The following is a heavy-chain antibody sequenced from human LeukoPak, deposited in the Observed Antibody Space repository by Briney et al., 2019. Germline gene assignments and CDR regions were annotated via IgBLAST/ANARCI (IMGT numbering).Heavy chain of an antibody. J-gene: IGHJ4*02. CDR3: ARATRLPDY. Sequence: GGPLRLSCIVSGFTFSTTWMSWVRQAPGKGPEWVAIINQDGSEKIYVDSLKGRFTISRDNAKDSLHLQMHSLRVEDTAVYYCARATRLPDYWGQGTLVTVS. CDR2: INQDGSEK. CDR1: GFTFSTTW. V-gene: IGHV3-7*01. D-gene: IGHD3-16*01.